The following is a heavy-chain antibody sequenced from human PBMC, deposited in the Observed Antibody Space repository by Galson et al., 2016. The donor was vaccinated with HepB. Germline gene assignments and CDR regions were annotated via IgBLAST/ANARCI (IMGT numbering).Heavy chain of an antibody. Sequence: SLRLSCAASGFTFSSYWMSWVRQAPGKGLEWVANIKQDGSEKYYVDSVKGRFTISRDNAKNSLYLQMNSLRAEDTAAYYCAKDRVEYSEYFDYWGQGTLVSVSS. J-gene: IGHJ4*02. V-gene: IGHV3-7*01. CDR3: AKDRVEYSEYFDY. CDR1: GFTFSSYW. D-gene: IGHD5-12*01. CDR2: IKQDGSEK.